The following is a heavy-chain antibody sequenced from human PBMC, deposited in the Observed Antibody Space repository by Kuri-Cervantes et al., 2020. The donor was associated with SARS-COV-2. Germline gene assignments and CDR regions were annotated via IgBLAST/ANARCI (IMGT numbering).Heavy chain of an antibody. V-gene: IGHV3-30*04. CDR2: ISYDGSNK. CDR3: AKDLHKSGSYFHFRKNAFDI. Sequence: GESLKISCAASGFTFSSYAMHWVRQAPGKGLEWVAVISYDGSNKYYADSVKGRFTISRDNSKNTLYLQMNSLRAEDTAVYYCAKDLHKSGSYFHFRKNAFDIWGQGTMVTVSS. CDR1: GFTFSSYA. D-gene: IGHD1-26*01. J-gene: IGHJ3*02.